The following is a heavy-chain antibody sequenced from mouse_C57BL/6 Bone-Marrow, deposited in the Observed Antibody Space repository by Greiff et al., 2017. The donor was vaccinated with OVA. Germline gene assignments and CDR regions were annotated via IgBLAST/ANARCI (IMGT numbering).Heavy chain of an antibody. D-gene: IGHD2-2*01. V-gene: IGHV3-6*01. J-gene: IGHJ3*01. CDR1: GYSITSGYY. Sequence: ESGPGLVKPSQSLSLTCSVTGYSITSGYYWNWIRQFPGNKLEWMGYISYDGSNNYNPSLKNRISITRDTSKNQFFLKLNSVTTEDTATYYCAREGNYGYDDGFAYWGQGTLVTVSA. CDR3: AREGNYGYDDGFAY. CDR2: ISYDGSN.